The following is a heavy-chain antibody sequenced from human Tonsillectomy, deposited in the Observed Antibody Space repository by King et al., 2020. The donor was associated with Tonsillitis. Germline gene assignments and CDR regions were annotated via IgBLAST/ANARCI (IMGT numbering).Heavy chain of an antibody. J-gene: IGHJ3*02. CDR1: GFTVSGNY. CDR3: ARHRGVGTTEDAFDI. CDR2: IYSGGST. V-gene: IGHV3-66*04. D-gene: IGHD1-26*01. Sequence: VQLVESGGGLVQPGGSLRLSCAASGFTVSGNYMSWLRQAPGKGLEWVSVIYSGGSTYYADSVKGRFTIYRDNSKNTLYLQMNSLRAEDTALYYCARHRGVGTTEDAFDIWGQGTMVTVSS.